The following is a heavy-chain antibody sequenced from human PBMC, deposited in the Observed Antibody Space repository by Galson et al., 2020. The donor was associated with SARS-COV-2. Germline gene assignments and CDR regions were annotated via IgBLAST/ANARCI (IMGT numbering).Heavy chain of an antibody. CDR2: ISNTGST. CDR3: ARGRLPGDHSCDY. D-gene: IGHD3-10*01. Sequence: SETLSLTCAVYSGTFSGYYWSWIRQSPEKGLEWIGEISNTGSTNYNPSLKSRVTISVDTSKNQFSLGLTSLTAADTSVYYCARGRLPGDHSCDYWGQGTPVTVSS. V-gene: IGHV4-34*01. J-gene: IGHJ4*02. CDR1: SGTFSGYY.